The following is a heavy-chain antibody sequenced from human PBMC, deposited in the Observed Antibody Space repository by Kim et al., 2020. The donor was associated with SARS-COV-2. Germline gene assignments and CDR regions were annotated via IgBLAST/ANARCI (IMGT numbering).Heavy chain of an antibody. CDR1: GFTFNDYY. V-gene: IGHV3-11*05. J-gene: IGHJ4*01. Sequence: GGSLRLSCTASGFTFNDYYMSWIRQAPGKGLEWVSYISAGATRKTNYEDAVKGRFTISRDTTKNSLYLKKNSLRADATADYYCARGYGDYGYWR. CDR3: ARGYGDYGY. CDR2: ISAGATRKT. D-gene: IGHD4-17*01.